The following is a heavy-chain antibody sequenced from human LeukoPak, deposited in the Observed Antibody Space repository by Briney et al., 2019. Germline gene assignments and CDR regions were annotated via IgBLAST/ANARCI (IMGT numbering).Heavy chain of an antibody. CDR2: IKSKTDGGTT. V-gene: IGHV3-15*01. J-gene: IGHJ4*02. CDR1: GFTFSNAG. CDR3: AKDRGY. Sequence: GGSLRLSCAASGFTFSNAGMSWVRQAPGKGLEWVGRIKSKTDGGTTDYAAPVKGRFTISRDDSKTTLYLQMNSLRAEDSALYYCAKDRGYWGQGTLVTVSS.